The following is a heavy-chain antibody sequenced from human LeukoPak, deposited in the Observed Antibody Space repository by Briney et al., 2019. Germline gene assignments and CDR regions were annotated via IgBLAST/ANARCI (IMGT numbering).Heavy chain of an antibody. CDR3: AKVGATWSGWYDY. D-gene: IGHD6-19*01. Sequence: GGPRRLSPAPARFTFSSYGMHWVSQAPCNGLDGWAVIWYDGSNKYYADSVKGRFTISRDNSKNTLYLQMNSLRAEDTAVYYCAKVGATWSGWYDYWGQGTLVTVSS. CDR2: IWYDGSNK. J-gene: IGHJ4*02. V-gene: IGHV3-30*02. CDR1: RFTFSSYG.